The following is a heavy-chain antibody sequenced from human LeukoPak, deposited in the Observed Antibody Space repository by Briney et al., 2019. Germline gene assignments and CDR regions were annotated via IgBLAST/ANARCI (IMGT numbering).Heavy chain of an antibody. Sequence: GGSVTLSCAASGFTFDDYAMHWVRQAPGKGLEWVSGIIWNSGSIGYADSVKGRFTISRDNAKNSLYLQMNSLRAEDTALYYCAKDIGPDSSSWFGAFDVWGQGRLASVSS. J-gene: IGHJ3*01. CDR3: AKDIGPDSSSWFGAFDV. CDR1: GFTFDDYA. V-gene: IGHV3-9*01. D-gene: IGHD6-13*01. CDR2: IIWNSGSI.